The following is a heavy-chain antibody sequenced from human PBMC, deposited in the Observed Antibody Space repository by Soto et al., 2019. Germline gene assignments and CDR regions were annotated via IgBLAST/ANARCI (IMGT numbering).Heavy chain of an antibody. CDR3: ARDYDFWSGPDDCYYYGMDV. CDR2: ISAYNGNT. CDR1: GYTFTSYG. J-gene: IGHJ6*02. D-gene: IGHD3-3*01. Sequence: GASVKVSCKASGYTFTSYGISWVRQAPGQGLEWMGWISAYNGNTNYAQKLQGRVTMTTDTSTSTAYMELRSLRSDDTAVYYCARDYDFWSGPDDCYYYGMDVWGQGTTVTVS. V-gene: IGHV1-18*04.